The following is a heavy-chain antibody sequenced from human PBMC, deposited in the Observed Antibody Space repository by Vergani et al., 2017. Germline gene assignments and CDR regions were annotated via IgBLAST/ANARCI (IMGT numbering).Heavy chain of an antibody. D-gene: IGHD3-10*01. CDR1: GFTFSSSA. CDR3: AKDLRMVRGAFDY. Sequence: EVQLLEFGGGLVQPGGSLRLSCAASGFTFSSSAMSWVRQAPGKGLEWVSAISGSGGSTYYADSVKGRFTISRDNSKNTLYLHMNSLRAEDTAVYYCAKDLRMVRGAFDYWGQGTLVTVSS. J-gene: IGHJ4*02. V-gene: IGHV3-23*01. CDR2: ISGSGGST.